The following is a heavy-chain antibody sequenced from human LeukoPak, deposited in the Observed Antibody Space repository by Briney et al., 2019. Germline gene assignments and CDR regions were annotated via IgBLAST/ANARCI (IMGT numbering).Heavy chain of an antibody. V-gene: IGHV3-53*05. CDR1: GFTVSSNY. CDR2: IYSGGST. Sequence: GGSLRLSCAASGFTVSSNYMSWVRQAPGKGLEWVSVIYSGGSTYYADSVKGRFTISRDNSKNTLYLQMNSLRAEDTAVYYCAKDQTRTYTSLLDYWGQGTLVTVSS. J-gene: IGHJ4*02. CDR3: AKDQTRTYTSLLDY. D-gene: IGHD1-14*01.